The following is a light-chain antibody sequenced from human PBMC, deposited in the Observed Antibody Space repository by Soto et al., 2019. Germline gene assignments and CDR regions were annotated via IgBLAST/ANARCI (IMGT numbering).Light chain of an antibody. J-gene: IGLJ3*02. Sequence: QSVLTQPPSASGSPGQSVTISCTGTSSDVGGYNYVSWYQQYPGKAPKLMIYEVSKRPSGVPNRFSGSKSGNTASLTVSGLQAEDEGDYYCSSFAGSNIVFGGGTKVTVL. V-gene: IGLV2-8*01. CDR3: SSFAGSNIV. CDR2: EVS. CDR1: SSDVGGYNY.